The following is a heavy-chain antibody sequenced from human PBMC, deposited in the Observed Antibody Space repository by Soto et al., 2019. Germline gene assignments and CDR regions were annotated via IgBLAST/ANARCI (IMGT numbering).Heavy chain of an antibody. Sequence: GSLRLSCAASGFTFSIYGMSWVRQAPGKGLEWVSVISASGGSTDYADSVKGRFAISRDNSKNTLYLQMNSLRAEDTAVYYCARGVTMVRGETSNWFDPWGQGTLVTVSS. CDR3: ARGVTMVRGETSNWFDP. CDR1: GFTFSIYG. D-gene: IGHD3-10*01. V-gene: IGHV3-23*01. J-gene: IGHJ5*02. CDR2: ISASGGST.